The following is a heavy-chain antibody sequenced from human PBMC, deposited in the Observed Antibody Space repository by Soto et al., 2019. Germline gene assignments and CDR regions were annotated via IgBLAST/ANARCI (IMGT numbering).Heavy chain of an antibody. V-gene: IGHV3-33*01. CDR3: AREGHYDIVTGLDY. CDR2: IWYDGSNK. CDR1: GFTFSSYG. Sequence: QVQLVESGGGVVQPGRSLRLSCAASGFTFSSYGLLWVLQAPGKGLEWVAVIWYDGSNKYYADSVKGRFTISRDKSKNTLYLQMNSLRAEDTAVYYCAREGHYDIVTGLDYWGQGTLVTVSS. D-gene: IGHD3-9*01. J-gene: IGHJ4*02.